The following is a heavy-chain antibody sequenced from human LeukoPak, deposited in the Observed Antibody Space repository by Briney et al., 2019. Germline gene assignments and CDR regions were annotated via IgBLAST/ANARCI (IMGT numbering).Heavy chain of an antibody. Sequence: HTGGSLRLSCAASEFTFSSYDMHWVRQPTGKGLEWVSAIGSAGDPYYPGSVKGRFTISRENAENSLYLQMNSLRVGDTAVYYCAREGGGDRRGAFDIWGQGTMVTVSS. CDR1: EFTFSSYD. CDR2: IGSAGDP. D-gene: IGHD2-21*02. V-gene: IGHV3-13*05. J-gene: IGHJ3*02. CDR3: AREGGGDRRGAFDI.